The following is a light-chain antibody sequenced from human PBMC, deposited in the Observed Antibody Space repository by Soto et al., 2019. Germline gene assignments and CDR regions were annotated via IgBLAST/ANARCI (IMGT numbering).Light chain of an antibody. J-gene: IGKJ4*01. CDR2: EAS. CDR3: QQYDNLPLT. CDR1: QDTTNY. V-gene: IGKV1-33*01. Sequence: DIQMAQSPSSLSASVGDRITITCQASQDTTNYLNWYQQKPGKAPKVLISEASNLETGVPSRFSGSGSGTHFTFSISSLQPEDIATYYCQQYDNLPLTFGGGTKVDIK.